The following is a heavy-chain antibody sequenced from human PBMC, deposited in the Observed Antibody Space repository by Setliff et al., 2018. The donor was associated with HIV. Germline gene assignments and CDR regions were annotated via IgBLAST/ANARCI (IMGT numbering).Heavy chain of an antibody. CDR2: IKEDGSEE. J-gene: IGHJ3*02. Sequence: GGSLRLSWSPSGFSFSGYWMSWVRQAPGKGLEWVANIKEDGSEEYYVDSVKGRFTISRDNAKSSLYLQMNSLRVEDTAVYYCARDQLWSKATFDIWGQGTMVTVSS. D-gene: IGHD5-18*01. CDR3: ARDQLWSKATFDI. V-gene: IGHV3-7*01. CDR1: GFSFSGYW.